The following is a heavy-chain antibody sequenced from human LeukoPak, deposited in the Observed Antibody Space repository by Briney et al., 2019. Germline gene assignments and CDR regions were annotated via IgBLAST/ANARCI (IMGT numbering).Heavy chain of an antibody. V-gene: IGHV4-39*01. CDR1: GGSISSSSYY. CDR3: ARQSYGDYVFDY. CDR2: IYYSRST. J-gene: IGHJ4*02. D-gene: IGHD4-17*01. Sequence: SETLSLTCTVSGGSISSSSYYWGWIRQPPGKGLEWIGSIYYSRSTYYNPSLKSRVTISVDTSKNQFSLKLSSVTAADTAVYYCARQSYGDYVFDYWGQGTLVTVSS.